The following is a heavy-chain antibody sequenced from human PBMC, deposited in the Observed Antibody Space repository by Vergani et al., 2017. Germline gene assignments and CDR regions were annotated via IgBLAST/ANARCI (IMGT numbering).Heavy chain of an antibody. CDR3: ARDVGYCSGGSCYSHYFDY. J-gene: IGHJ4*02. Sequence: QVQLQESGPGLVKPPGTLSLTCAVSGGSISSSNWWSWVRQPPGKGLEWIGEIYHSGSTNYNPSLKSRVTISVDKSKNQFSLKLSSVTAADTAVYYCARDVGYCSGGSCYSHYFDYWGQGTLVGVSS. CDR2: IYHSGST. D-gene: IGHD2-15*01. CDR1: GGSISSSNW. V-gene: IGHV4-4*03.